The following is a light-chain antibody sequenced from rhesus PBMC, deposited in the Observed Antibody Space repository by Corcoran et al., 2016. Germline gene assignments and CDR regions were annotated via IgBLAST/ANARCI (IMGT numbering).Light chain of an antibody. V-gene: IGKV1-33*02. CDR2: TAS. J-gene: IGKJ4*01. CDR1: QGIGNA. CDR3: QQGHSTPLT. Sequence: DIQMSQSPSSLSASVGDKVTITCRASQGIGNASAWYQQKPERAPQALIYTASNLQSGVPPRFSGRRSGTDCTLTISRLQPEGFATYYCQQGHSTPLTFGGGTNVELK.